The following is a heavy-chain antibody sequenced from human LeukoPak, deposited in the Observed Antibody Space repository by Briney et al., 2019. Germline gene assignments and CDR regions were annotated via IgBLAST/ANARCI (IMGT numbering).Heavy chain of an antibody. J-gene: IGHJ4*02. Sequence: SETLSLTCTVSGGSISSYYWSWIRQPPGKGLEWIGYIYYSGSTNYNPSLKSRVTISVDTSKNQFSLKLSSVTAADTAVYYCARVGGYELDFDYWGQGTLVTVSS. CDR1: GGSISSYY. CDR2: IYYSGST. CDR3: ARVGGYELDFDY. D-gene: IGHD5-12*01. V-gene: IGHV4-59*01.